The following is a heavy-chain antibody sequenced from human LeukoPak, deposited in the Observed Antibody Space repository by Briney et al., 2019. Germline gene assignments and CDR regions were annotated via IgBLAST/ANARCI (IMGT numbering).Heavy chain of an antibody. D-gene: IGHD6-19*01. CDR1: GFTFTSYS. V-gene: IGHV3-23*01. Sequence: GGSLRLSCAASGFTFTSYSMNWVRQAPGKGLEWVSTISDSGANTYYADSVRGRFTISGDNSKNTLYLQKNSLRADDTAIYYCAKSMTLQWRGFFDLWGRGTHVTVSS. CDR3: AKSMTLQWRGFFDL. J-gene: IGHJ2*01. CDR2: ISDSGANT.